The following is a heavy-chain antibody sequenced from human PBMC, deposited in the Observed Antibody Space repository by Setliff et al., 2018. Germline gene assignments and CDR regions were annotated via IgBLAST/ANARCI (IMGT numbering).Heavy chain of an antibody. CDR1: GGGSINNYY. D-gene: IGHD3-3*01. CDR2: VHFGGDT. Sequence: PSETLSLTCTVSGGGSINNYYWSWVRQSPGKGLEWIGFVHFGGDTNYNPSLKSRVTMSADTSNNQFSLNLRSVTAADTAVYYCARDFSTPHFGVARGSYYYYYMDVWGKGTTVTVSS. CDR3: ARDFSTPHFGVARGSYYYYYMDV. V-gene: IGHV4-59*01. J-gene: IGHJ6*03.